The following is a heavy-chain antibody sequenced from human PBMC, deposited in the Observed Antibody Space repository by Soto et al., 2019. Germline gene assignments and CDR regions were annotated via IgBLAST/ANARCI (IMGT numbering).Heavy chain of an antibody. CDR1: GGSISSYY. D-gene: IGHD3-16*02. V-gene: IGHV4-59*01. Sequence: PSETLSLTCTVSGGSISSYYWSWIRQPPGKGLEWIGYIYYSGSTNYNPSLKGRVTISSDTSKNQFSLNVSSVTAADTAVYYCARAPETPPIVRVVVPYFFDSWGQGTLVTVSS. CDR2: IYYSGST. J-gene: IGHJ4*02. CDR3: ARAPETPPIVRVVVPYFFDS.